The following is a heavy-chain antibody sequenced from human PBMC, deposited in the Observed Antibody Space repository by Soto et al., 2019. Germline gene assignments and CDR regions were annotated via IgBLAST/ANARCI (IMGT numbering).Heavy chain of an antibody. CDR2: ISAYNGNT. D-gene: IGHD4-17*01. J-gene: IGHJ6*02. CDR3: AREYGDYYYYYGMDV. CDR1: GYTFTSYG. V-gene: IGHV1-18*01. Sequence: QVQLVQSGAEVKKPGASVKVSCRASGYTFTSYGISWVRQAPGQGLEWMGWISAYNGNTNYAQKLQGRVTMTTDTSTSTAYMELRSLRSDDTAVYYCAREYGDYYYYYGMDVWGQGTTVTVSS.